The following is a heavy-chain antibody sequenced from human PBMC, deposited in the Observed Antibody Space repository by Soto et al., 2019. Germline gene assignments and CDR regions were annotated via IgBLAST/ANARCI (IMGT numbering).Heavy chain of an antibody. Sequence: EVQLVESGGGLVQPGRSLRLSCAASGFIFDDYAMHWVRQAPGKGLEWVAVISGNSGSLGYADSVKGRFTISRDNAKNFLYLEMDRLGGEDTGLFYCAKGRYSSSAYYYYGMDAWGQGTTVTVSS. J-gene: IGHJ6*02. CDR3: AKGRYSSSAYYYYGMDA. D-gene: IGHD6-6*01. V-gene: IGHV3-9*01. CDR1: GFIFDDYA. CDR2: ISGNSGSL.